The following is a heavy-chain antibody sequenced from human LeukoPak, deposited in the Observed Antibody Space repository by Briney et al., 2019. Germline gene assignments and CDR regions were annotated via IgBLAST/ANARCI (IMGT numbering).Heavy chain of an antibody. V-gene: IGHV4-59*08. CDR1: GDSIRNSY. CDR3: ASLRYYGAGSGWIDP. CDR2: MHHSGTN. D-gene: IGHD3-10*01. Sequence: SETLSLTCTVSGDSIRNSYWTWIRQTPGKGLEWIGYMHHSGTNSYNPSLETRVTTSLDTSKNQFSLKLRSATAADTALYYCASLRYYGAGSGWIDPWGQGILVSVSS. J-gene: IGHJ5*02.